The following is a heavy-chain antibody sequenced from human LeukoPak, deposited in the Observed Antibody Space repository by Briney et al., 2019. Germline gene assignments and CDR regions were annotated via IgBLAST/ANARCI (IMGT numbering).Heavy chain of an antibody. J-gene: IGHJ4*02. CDR3: LRSRSGDY. V-gene: IGHV3-64D*06. CDR1: GFTSSSYA. CDR2: ITSNGGGT. Sequence: GGSLRLSCAASGFTSSSYALHWVRQASGKGLEFVSAITSNGGGTYYADSVKGRFTISRDNSKDTLYLQMSSLRPEDTAVYYCLRSRSGDYWGPGTLVTVSS.